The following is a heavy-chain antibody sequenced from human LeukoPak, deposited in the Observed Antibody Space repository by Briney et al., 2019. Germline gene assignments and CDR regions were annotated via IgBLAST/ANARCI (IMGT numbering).Heavy chain of an antibody. CDR2: ISSSGSTI. CDR3: ARDRDSGYGFRFDP. Sequence: QPGGSLRLSCTASGFTFSSYEMNWVRQAPGKGLEWVSYISSSGSTIYYADSVKGRFTISRDNAKNSLYLQMNSLRAEDTAVYYCARDRDSGYGFRFDPWGQGTLVTVSS. CDR1: GFTFSSYE. D-gene: IGHD5-12*01. V-gene: IGHV3-48*03. J-gene: IGHJ5*02.